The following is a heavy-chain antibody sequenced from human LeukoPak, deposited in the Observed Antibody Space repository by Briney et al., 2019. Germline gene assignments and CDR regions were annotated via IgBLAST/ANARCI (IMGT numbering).Heavy chain of an antibody. V-gene: IGHV3-23*01. J-gene: IGHJ6*03. D-gene: IGHD4-23*01. CDR1: GFTFSSYG. CDR3: ARDGDTVLTRGYYYYMDV. CDR2: IFASGGST. Sequence: GGTLRLSCAAYGFTFSSYGMNWVRQAPGKGLEWVSAIFASGGSTYYADSVKGRFTISRDNAKKSLYLQMNSLRAEDTALYYCARDGDTVLTRGYYYYMDVWGKGTTVTVSS.